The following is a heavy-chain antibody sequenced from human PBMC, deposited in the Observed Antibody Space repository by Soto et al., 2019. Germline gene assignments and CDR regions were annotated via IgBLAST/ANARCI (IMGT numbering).Heavy chain of an antibody. Sequence: ESGGGLVKPGGSLRLSCAGSGFTFSSYSMYWVRQAPGKALEWLAVIYWDDDKRYSPSLRSRLAITRDPSRNQVVLTFTNMYPGDTATYFCAYNEGELVAGVPLGTTRFSSWGPGALVTVSS. V-gene: IGHV2-5*08. CDR1: GFTFSSYS. CDR2: IYWDDDK. D-gene: IGHD6-19*01. CDR3: AYNEGELVAGVPLGTTRFSS. J-gene: IGHJ5*02.